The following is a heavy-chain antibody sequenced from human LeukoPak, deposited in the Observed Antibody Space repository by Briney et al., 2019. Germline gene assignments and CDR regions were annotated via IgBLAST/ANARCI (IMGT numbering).Heavy chain of an antibody. CDR2: IYHSGTT. V-gene: IGHV4-38-2*02. CDR3: ARELVGANRAGAFDI. CDR1: GYSIRSGYS. J-gene: IGHJ3*02. Sequence: PSETLPLTCTVSGYSIRSGYSWGWIRQPPGKGLEWMGSIYHSGTTYYNPSLKSRVTISVDRSKNQFSLKLSSVTAADTAVYYCARELVGANRAGAFDIWGQGTMVTVSS. D-gene: IGHD1-26*01.